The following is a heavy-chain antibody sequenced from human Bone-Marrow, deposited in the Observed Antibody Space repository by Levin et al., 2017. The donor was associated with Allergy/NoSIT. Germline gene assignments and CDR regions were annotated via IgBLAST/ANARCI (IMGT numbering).Heavy chain of an antibody. CDR1: GGSINSGDYY. J-gene: IGHJ3*02. V-gene: IGHV4-30-4*01. D-gene: IGHD1-1*01. CDR2: IYYSGST. Sequence: PSETLSLTCAVSGGSINSGDYYWTWIRQPPGKGLEWIGDIYYSGSTHYNPSLKSRVTISLDKSKNQFSLKLNSVTAADTAVYYCATEPSTVAGAAFDSWGQGTMVTVSS. CDR3: ATEPSTVAGAAFDS.